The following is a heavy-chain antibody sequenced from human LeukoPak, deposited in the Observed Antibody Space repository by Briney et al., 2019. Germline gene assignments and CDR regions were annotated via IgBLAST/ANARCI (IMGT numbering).Heavy chain of an antibody. V-gene: IGHV4-4*02. J-gene: IGHJ6*03. CDR1: GGSISSSNW. CDR2: IYHSGST. D-gene: IGHD3-9*01. Sequence: SGTLSLTCAVSGGSISSSNWWTWVRQPPGKGLEWIGEIYHSGSTNYNPSLKSRVTISVDKSKNQFSLKLSSVTAADTAVYYCAKGLGILTGYYRDYYMDVWGKGTTVTISS. CDR3: AKGLGILTGYYRDYYMDV.